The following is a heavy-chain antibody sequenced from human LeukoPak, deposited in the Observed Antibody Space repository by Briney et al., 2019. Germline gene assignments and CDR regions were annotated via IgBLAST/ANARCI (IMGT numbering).Heavy chain of an antibody. V-gene: IGHV3-23*01. D-gene: IGHD5-12*01. CDR3: AKESGYDLGETNWFDP. Sequence: GGSLRLSCAASGFTFSSYAMSWVRQAPGKGLEWVSAISGSGGSTYYADSVKGRFTISRDNSKNTLYQQMNSLRAEDTAVYYCAKESGYDLGETNWFDPWGQGTLVTVSS. J-gene: IGHJ5*02. CDR1: GFTFSSYA. CDR2: ISGSGGST.